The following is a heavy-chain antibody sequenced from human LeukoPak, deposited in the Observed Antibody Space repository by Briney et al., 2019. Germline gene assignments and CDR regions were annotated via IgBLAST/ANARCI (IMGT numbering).Heavy chain of an antibody. CDR2: IYTSGST. V-gene: IGHV4-4*07. J-gene: IGHJ6*03. Sequence: SETLSLTCTVSGGSISSYYWSWIRQPAGKGLEWIGRIYTSGSTNYNPSLKSRVTMSVDTSKDQFSLKLSSVTAADTAVYYCARAVPMRPYYYYMDVWGKGTTVTVSS. D-gene: IGHD3-22*01. CDR1: GGSISSYY. CDR3: ARAVPMRPYYYYMDV.